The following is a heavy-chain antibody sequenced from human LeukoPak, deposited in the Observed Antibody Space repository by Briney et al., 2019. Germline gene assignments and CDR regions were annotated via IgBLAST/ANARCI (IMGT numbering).Heavy chain of an antibody. Sequence: SETLSLTCTVSGGSISSGSYYWSWIRQPAGKGLEWIGRIYTSGSTNNNPSLKSRVTISVDTSKNQFSRKLSSVTAADTAVYYCAREGRYYYDSSGYTSIGAFDIWGQGTMVTVSS. CDR2: IYTSGST. D-gene: IGHD3-22*01. CDR1: GGSISSGSYY. V-gene: IGHV4-61*02. CDR3: AREGRYYYDSSGYTSIGAFDI. J-gene: IGHJ3*02.